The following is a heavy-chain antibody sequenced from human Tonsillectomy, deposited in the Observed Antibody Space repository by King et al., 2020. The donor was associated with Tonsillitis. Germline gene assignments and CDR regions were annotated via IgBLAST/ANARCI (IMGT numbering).Heavy chain of an antibody. CDR2: INPNSGGT. V-gene: IGHV1-2*02. CDR1: GYTFTAYH. D-gene: IGHD3-3*01. CDR3: ARGGHYYDFWSGYSWWFDP. Sequence: QLVQSGAEVKKPGASVKVSCKASGYTFTAYHMYWVRQAPGQGLEWMGWINPNSGGTNSAQKFQGRVTMTSDTSISTAYMELSRLRSDDTAVYYCARGGHYYDFWSGYSWWFDPWGQGTLVTVSS. J-gene: IGHJ5*02.